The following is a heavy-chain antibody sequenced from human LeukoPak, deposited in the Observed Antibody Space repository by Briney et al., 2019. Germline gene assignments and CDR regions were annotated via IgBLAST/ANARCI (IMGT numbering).Heavy chain of an antibody. V-gene: IGHV3-7*01. CDR2: IKQDGSEQ. Sequence: PGGSLRLSCTASGFTFSKYWMSWVRQAPGKGLEWVANIKQDGSEQYYVDSVKGRFAISRDNAKNSLYLQMNSLRAEDTAVYYCARDQTPFVWGQGTLVTVSS. J-gene: IGHJ4*02. CDR3: ARDQTPFV. CDR1: GFTFSKYW.